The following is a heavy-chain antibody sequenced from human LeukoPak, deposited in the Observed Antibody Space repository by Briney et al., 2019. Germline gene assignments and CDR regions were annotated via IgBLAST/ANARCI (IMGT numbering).Heavy chain of an antibody. CDR3: ARAIVLLWFGEFPPPYGMDV. Sequence: GSLRLSCAVSGFALTNHAVSWVRQAPGKGLEWVSIVVGTGGTYYADSVRGRFILSRDNSKNTVYLQMNSLRAEDTAVYYCARAIVLLWFGEFPPPYGMDVWGQGTTVTVSS. CDR2: VVGTGGT. D-gene: IGHD3-10*01. J-gene: IGHJ6*02. CDR1: GFALTNHA. V-gene: IGHV3-23*01.